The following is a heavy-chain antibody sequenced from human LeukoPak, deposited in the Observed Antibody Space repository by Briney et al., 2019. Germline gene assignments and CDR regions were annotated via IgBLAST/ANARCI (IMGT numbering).Heavy chain of an antibody. CDR1: GFTFSSYA. Sequence: GRSPRLSCAASGFTFSSYAMHWVRQAPGKGLEWVAVISYDGSNKYYADSVKGRFTISRDNSKNTLYLQMNSLRAEDTAVYYCARPPTVDYWGQGTLVTVSS. CDR2: ISYDGSNK. CDR3: ARPPTVDY. V-gene: IGHV3-30-3*01. J-gene: IGHJ4*02.